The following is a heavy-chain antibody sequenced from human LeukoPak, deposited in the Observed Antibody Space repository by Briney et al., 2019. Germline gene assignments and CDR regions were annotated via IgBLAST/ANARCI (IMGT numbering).Heavy chain of an antibody. J-gene: IGHJ6*03. CDR3: ARESDNYYYYYMDV. CDR1: GFTFSNAW. Sequence: GGSLRLSCAASGFTFSNAWMRWVRQAPGKGLEWVSAISVSGNTYHADSVKGRFTISRDNSRNTLYLQMNRLRTEDTAVYYCARESDNYYYYYMDVWGKGTTVTVSS. D-gene: IGHD5-24*01. CDR2: ISVSGNT. V-gene: IGHV3-66*01.